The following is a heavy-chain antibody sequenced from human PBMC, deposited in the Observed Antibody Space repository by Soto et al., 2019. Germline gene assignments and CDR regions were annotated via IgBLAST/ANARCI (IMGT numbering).Heavy chain of an antibody. CDR1: GFTFSSDW. J-gene: IGHJ4*02. Sequence: EVNLVESGGGSVQPGGSLRLSCVASGFTFSSDWMHWVRPAPGRGLVWVSRINSDGTDITYADLVKGRFTISRDNAKNTLYLQMNNLRAEDTAVYYCARDTTTGLDNWGQGTLVTVSS. V-gene: IGHV3-74*03. CDR2: INSDGTDI. CDR3: ARDTTTGLDN. D-gene: IGHD4-17*01.